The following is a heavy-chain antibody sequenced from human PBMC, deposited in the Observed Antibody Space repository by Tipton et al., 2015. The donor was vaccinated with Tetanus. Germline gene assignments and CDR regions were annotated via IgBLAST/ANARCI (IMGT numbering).Heavy chain of an antibody. CDR3: ARANYEFPNKGPFDF. CDR1: GLTFSTSG. J-gene: IGHJ4*02. D-gene: IGHD3-3*01. Sequence: SLRLSCAVSGLTFSTSGYHWVRQAPGKGLETVAVISYDGTKKDYADSMKGRCSISRDNSKSTLYLQMNSLTLEDTAVYYCARANYEFPNKGPFDFWGQGLLVLVSS. V-gene: IGHV3-30*03. CDR2: ISYDGTKK.